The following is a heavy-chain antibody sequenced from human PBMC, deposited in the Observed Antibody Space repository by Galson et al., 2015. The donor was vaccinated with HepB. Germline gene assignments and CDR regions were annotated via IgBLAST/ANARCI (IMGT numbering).Heavy chain of an antibody. CDR1: GYRFTSYG. CDR2: INTYNGNT. Sequence: SVKVSCKASGYRFTSYGISWVRQAPGQGLEWMGWINTYNGNTNYAQKFQGRVTLTTDPSTTTAYMDLKNLRSDDMAVYYCARDGAAVAGTDFDYWGQGTLVTVSS. V-gene: IGHV1-18*03. D-gene: IGHD6-19*01. CDR3: ARDGAAVAGTDFDY. J-gene: IGHJ4*02.